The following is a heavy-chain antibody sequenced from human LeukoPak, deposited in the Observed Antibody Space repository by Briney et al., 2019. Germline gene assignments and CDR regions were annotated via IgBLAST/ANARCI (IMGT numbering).Heavy chain of an antibody. Sequence: ASVTVSCTCSGYTFTVYYMHWVRQAPGQGLEWVGWINPNSGGTNYAQKFQGWVTMTRDTSISTAYMELSRLRSDDTAVYYCARGGGIQLSPQEADYGGQGTLVTVSA. V-gene: IGHV1-2*04. CDR1: GYTFTVYY. D-gene: IGHD5-18*01. CDR2: INPNSGGT. CDR3: ARGGGIQLSPQEADY. J-gene: IGHJ4*02.